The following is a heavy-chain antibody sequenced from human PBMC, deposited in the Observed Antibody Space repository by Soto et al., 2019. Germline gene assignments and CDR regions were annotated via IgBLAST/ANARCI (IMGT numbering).Heavy chain of an antibody. D-gene: IGHD6-13*01. J-gene: IGHJ3*02. CDR3: ARDRSQLGAFDI. Sequence: SVKVSCKASGGTFSSYTISWVRQAPGQGLEWMGRIIPILGIANYAQKFQGRVTITADKSTSTAYMELSSLRSEDTAVYYCARDRSQLGAFDIWGQGTMVTVSS. V-gene: IGHV1-69*04. CDR1: GGTFSSYT. CDR2: IIPILGIA.